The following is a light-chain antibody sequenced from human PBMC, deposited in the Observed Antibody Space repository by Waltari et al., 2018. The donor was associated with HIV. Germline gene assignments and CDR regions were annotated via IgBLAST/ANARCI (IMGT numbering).Light chain of an antibody. CDR3: QSYDSTLPGWV. Sequence: QSVLTQPPSVSGAPGQRVTISCSGNASNIGAGYDVQWYQQLPGRAPKVLICGNSNRPSGVPDRVPGSKAGTSACLAIPGRRAEDEADYYCQSYDSTLPGWVFGGGTVLTVL. CDR1: ASNIGAGYD. CDR2: GNS. J-gene: IGLJ3*02. V-gene: IGLV1-40*01.